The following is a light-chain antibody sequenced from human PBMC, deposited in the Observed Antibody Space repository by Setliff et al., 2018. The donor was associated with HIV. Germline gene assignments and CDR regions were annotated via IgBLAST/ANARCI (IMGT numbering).Light chain of an antibody. CDR3: SSYTSSSLYV. CDR1: SSDVGGYNY. Sequence: QSALTQPASVSGSPGQSITISCTGTSSDVGGYNYVSWYQHHPGRAPKLMICEVSNRPSGVSNRFSGSKSGNTASLTISGLQADDEADYYYSSYTSSSLYVFGTGTKVTVL. CDR2: EVS. V-gene: IGLV2-14*01. J-gene: IGLJ1*01.